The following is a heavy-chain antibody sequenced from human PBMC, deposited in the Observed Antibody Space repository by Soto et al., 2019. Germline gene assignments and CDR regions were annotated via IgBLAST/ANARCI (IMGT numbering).Heavy chain of an antibody. Sequence: SETLSLTCTVSGGSIISGGYYWSWIRQHPGKGLEWIGYIYYSGSTYYNPSLKSRVTISVDTSKNQFSLKLSSVTAADTAVYYCARVITMVRGVIKYYYYAMDVWGQGTTVTVSS. J-gene: IGHJ6*02. D-gene: IGHD3-10*01. CDR2: IYYSGST. CDR3: ARVITMVRGVIKYYYYAMDV. CDR1: GGSIISGGYY. V-gene: IGHV4-31*03.